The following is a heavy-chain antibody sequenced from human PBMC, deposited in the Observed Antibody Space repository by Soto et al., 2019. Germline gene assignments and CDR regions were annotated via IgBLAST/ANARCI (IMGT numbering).Heavy chain of an antibody. CDR1: GFTFSTQA. J-gene: IGHJ4*02. V-gene: IGHV3-30-3*01. D-gene: IGHD4-17*01. Sequence: QVHLVESGGGVVQPGRSLRLSCAASGFTFSTQAMHWVRQAPGKGLEWVAVISYDGSKIYYADSVKGRFTISRDNSKNTVYLELNSLRAEDTAVYYCARDLRKFYYFDAWGQGTLVTVSS. CDR2: ISYDGSKI. CDR3: ARDLRKFYYFDA.